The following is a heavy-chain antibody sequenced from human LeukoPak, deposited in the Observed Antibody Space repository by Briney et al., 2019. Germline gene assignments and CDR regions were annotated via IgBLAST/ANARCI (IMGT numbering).Heavy chain of an antibody. D-gene: IGHD6-13*01. J-gene: IGHJ5*02. V-gene: IGHV3-23*01. Sequence: GGSLRLSCGASGFTFSSYAMSWVRQAPGKGLEWVSANSGSGGSTYYVDSVKGRFTISRDNSKNTLYLQMNSLRAEDTAVYYCAKDRGSSWLNWFDPWGQGTLVTVSS. CDR2: NSGSGGST. CDR3: AKDRGSSWLNWFDP. CDR1: GFTFSSYA.